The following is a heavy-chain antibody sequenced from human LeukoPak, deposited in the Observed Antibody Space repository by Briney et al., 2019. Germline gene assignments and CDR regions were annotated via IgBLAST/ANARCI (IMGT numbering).Heavy chain of an antibody. CDR3: ARAGDFWSGYPSRNYMDV. V-gene: IGHV4-34*01. CDR1: GGSFSGYY. CDR2: INHSGST. Sequence: SETLSLTCAVYGGSFSGYYWSWIRQPPGKGLEWIGEINHSGSTNYNPSLKSRVTISVDTSKKQFSLKLSSVTAADTAVYYCARAGDFWSGYPSRNYMDVWGKGTTVTVSS. J-gene: IGHJ6*03. D-gene: IGHD3-3*01.